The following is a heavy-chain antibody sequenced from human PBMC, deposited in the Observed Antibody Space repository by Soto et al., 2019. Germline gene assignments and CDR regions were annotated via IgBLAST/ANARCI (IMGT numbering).Heavy chain of an antibody. D-gene: IGHD1-1*01. CDR1: GYTFTSYG. CDR2: ISVHNGNT. CDR3: ARGRYGDY. Sequence: QVHLVQSGAEVKKPGASVKVSCKASGYTFTSYGITWVRQAPGQGLEWMGWISVHNGNTDYAQKLQGRVIVTRDTSTSTAYMELRSRISDDTAVYYCARGRYGDYWGQGALVTVSS. V-gene: IGHV1-18*01. J-gene: IGHJ4*02.